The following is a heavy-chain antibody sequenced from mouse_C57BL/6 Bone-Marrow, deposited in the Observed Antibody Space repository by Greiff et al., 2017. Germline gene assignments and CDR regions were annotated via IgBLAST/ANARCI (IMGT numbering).Heavy chain of an antibody. V-gene: IGHV1-22*01. CDR1: GYTFTDYN. Sequence: VQLKASGPELVKPGASVKMSCKASGYTFTDYNMHWVKQSHGKSLEWIGYINPNNGGTSYNQKFKGKATLTVNKSSSTAYMELRSLTSEDSAVYYCARDGGYYDYWYFDVWGTGTTVTVSS. CDR3: ARDGGYYDYWYFDV. J-gene: IGHJ1*03. CDR2: INPNNGGT. D-gene: IGHD2-3*01.